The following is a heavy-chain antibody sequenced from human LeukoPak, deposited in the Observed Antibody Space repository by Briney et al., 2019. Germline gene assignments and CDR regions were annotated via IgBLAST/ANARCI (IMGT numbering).Heavy chain of an antibody. CDR3: ARGDGDYVRGNWFDP. CDR1: GYTFTGYY. Sequence: ASVKVSCKASGYTFTGYYTHWVRQAPGQGLEWMGWINPNSGGTNYAQKFQGRVTMTRDTSISTAYMELSRLRSDDTAVYYCARGDGDYVRGNWFDPWGQGTLVTVSS. CDR2: INPNSGGT. D-gene: IGHD4-17*01. V-gene: IGHV1-2*02. J-gene: IGHJ5*02.